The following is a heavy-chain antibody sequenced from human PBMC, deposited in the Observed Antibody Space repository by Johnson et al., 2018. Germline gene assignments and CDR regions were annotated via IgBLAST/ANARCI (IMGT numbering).Heavy chain of an antibody. Sequence: QVQLVESGGGVVQPGRSLRLSCAASGFTFSSYGMHWVRQAPGKGLEWVAVIWYDGSNKYYADSVKGRFTISRDNSKNTLYLQMNSLRAEDTAVYYCARDQDWSSTSCLGMDVWGQGTTVTVSS. CDR3: ARDQDWSSTSCLGMDV. CDR2: IWYDGSNK. J-gene: IGHJ6*02. D-gene: IGHD2-2*01. V-gene: IGHV3-33*01. CDR1: GFTFSSYG.